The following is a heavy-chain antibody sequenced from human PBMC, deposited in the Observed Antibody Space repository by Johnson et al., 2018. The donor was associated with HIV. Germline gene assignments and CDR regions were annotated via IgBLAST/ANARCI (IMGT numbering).Heavy chain of an antibody. D-gene: IGHD3-22*01. V-gene: IGHV3-33*01. J-gene: IGHJ3*01. CDR3: VRDGNYYDRSGYRVDAFDV. CDR2: IWYDGSNK. Sequence: VQVVESGGGVVQPGRSLRLSCAASGFTFSSYGMHWVRQAPGKGLEWVAVIWYDGSNKYYADSVKGRFTISRENSKNTLYLQMKSLRAEDTAVYYCVRDGNYYDRSGYRVDAFDVWGQGTMVTVAS. CDR1: GFTFSSYG.